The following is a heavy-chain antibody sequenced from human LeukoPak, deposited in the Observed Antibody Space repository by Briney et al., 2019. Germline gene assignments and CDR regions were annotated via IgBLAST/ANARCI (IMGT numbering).Heavy chain of an antibody. CDR3: ARAIPGNYGGNDF. D-gene: IGHD4-23*01. CDR2: IYSGGST. Sequence: GGSLRLSCAASGFTVSSNYMSWVRQAPGKGLEWVSVIYSGGSTYYADSVKGRFTISRDNSKNTLYLQMNSLRAEDTAVYYCARAIPGNYGGNDFWGQGTLVTASS. J-gene: IGHJ4*02. V-gene: IGHV3-66*01. CDR1: GFTVSSNY.